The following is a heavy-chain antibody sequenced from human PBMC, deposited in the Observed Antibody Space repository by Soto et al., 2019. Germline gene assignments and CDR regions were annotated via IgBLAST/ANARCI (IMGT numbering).Heavy chain of an antibody. J-gene: IGHJ4*02. CDR1: GFTFSDHY. D-gene: IGHD3-10*01. V-gene: IGHV3-72*01. CDR2: TRNKANSYTT. Sequence: EVQLVESGGGLVQPGGSLRLSCAASGFTFSDHYMDWVRQAPGKGLEWIARTRNKANSYTTEYAASVEGRFIISRDGSENSLYVQMGSMKTEDTAVYYCARAGGSGSYTFDYWGQGTLVSVSS. CDR3: ARAGGSGSYTFDY.